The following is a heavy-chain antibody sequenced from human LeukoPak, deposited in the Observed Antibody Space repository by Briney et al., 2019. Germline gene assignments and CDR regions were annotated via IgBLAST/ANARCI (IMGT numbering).Heavy chain of an antibody. CDR2: INHSGST. J-gene: IGHJ4*02. V-gene: IGHV4-34*01. Sequence: PSETLSLTCAVYGGSFSGYYWSWIRQPPGKGLEWIGEINHSGSTNYNPSLKSRVTISVGTSKNQFSLKLSSVTAADTAVYYCARALDYSNYLDYWGQGTLVTVSS. CDR1: GGSFSGYY. D-gene: IGHD4-11*01. CDR3: ARALDYSNYLDY.